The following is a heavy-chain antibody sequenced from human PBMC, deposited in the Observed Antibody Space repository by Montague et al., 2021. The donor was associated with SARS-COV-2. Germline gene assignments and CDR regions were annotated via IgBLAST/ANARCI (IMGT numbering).Heavy chain of an antibody. V-gene: IGHV4-59*01. CDR2: IYYSGST. CDR3: ARGLAY. D-gene: IGHD2-21*01. CDR1: GGSISSYY. J-gene: IGHJ4*02. Sequence: SETLSLTCTVSGGSISSYYWSWIRQPPGKGLEWIGYIYYSGSTNYNPSLKSRVTISVDTSKNQFSLKRSSVTAADTAVCYCARGLAYWGQGTLVAVSS.